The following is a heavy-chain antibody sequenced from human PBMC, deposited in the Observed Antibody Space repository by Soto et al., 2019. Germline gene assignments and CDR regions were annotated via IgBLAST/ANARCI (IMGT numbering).Heavy chain of an antibody. CDR2: IKQDGSEK. V-gene: IGHV3-7*03. Sequence: EVQLVESGGGLVQPGGSLRLSCAASGFTFSSYWMSWVRQAPGKGLEWVANIKQDGSEKYYVDSVKGRFTISRDNAKNSLYLQMNSLRAEDTAVYYCAREQYFDWLPDNYYYGMDVWGQGTTVTVSS. D-gene: IGHD3-9*01. J-gene: IGHJ6*02. CDR3: AREQYFDWLPDNYYYGMDV. CDR1: GFTFSSYW.